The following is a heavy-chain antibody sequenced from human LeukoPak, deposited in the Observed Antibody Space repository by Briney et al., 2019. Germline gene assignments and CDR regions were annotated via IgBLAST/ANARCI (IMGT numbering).Heavy chain of an antibody. J-gene: IGHJ4*02. CDR1: GYTFTMNG. CDR2: ISGYNGDT. CDR3: ARDERARGGNSGYFDY. V-gene: IGHV1-18*01. D-gene: IGHD4-23*01. Sequence: ASVKVSCKASGYTFTMNGISWVRQAPGQGLEWMGWISGYNGDTNHVQKLQGRVTMTTDTSTSTTYLELRSLTSDDTAMYYCARDERARGGNSGYFDYWGQGTLITVSS.